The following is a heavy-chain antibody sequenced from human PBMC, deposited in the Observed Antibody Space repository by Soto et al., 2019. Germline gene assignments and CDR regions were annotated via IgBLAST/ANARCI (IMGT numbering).Heavy chain of an antibody. CDR1: GFTFDTYT. D-gene: IGHD3-16*01. J-gene: IGHJ2*01. V-gene: IGHV3-21*01. CDR3: ARGSASNSCHLSYFEL. Sequence: EVQVVESGGGLVKPGGSLRLSCTASGFTFDTYTMNWLRQAPGRGLEWVSAISATTTYKYYAASVEGRFTISRDNAKNSLYLQTDSLAAVATAVYYCARGSASNSCHLSYFELLGRGSLVTVSS. CDR2: ISATTTYK.